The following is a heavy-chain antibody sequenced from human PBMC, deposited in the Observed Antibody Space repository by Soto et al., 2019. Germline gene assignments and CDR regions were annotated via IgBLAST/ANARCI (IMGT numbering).Heavy chain of an antibody. J-gene: IGHJ4*02. CDR3: AKDRDYGDYGASDY. Sequence: EVQLLESGGGLVQPGGSLRLSCAASGFTFSSYAMSWVRQAPGKGLEWVSAISGSGGSTYYADSVKGRFTISRDNSKNALYLQMTSLRAEDTAVYYCAKDRDYGDYGASDYWGQGTLVTVSS. D-gene: IGHD4-17*01. V-gene: IGHV3-23*01. CDR2: ISGSGGST. CDR1: GFTFSSYA.